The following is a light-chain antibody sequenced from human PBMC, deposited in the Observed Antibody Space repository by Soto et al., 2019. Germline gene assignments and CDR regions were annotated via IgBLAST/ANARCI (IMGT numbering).Light chain of an antibody. J-gene: IGLJ1*01. CDR3: SSYAGSSLV. CDR1: SSDVGGYNY. V-gene: IGLV2-8*01. Sequence: TQPPSPAGSPGQSVTLSRPGNSSDVGGYNYVSWYQQHPGKAPKLIIYDVSKRPSGVPDRFSGSKSGNTASLTVSGLQAEDEADYYCSSYAGSSLVFGKGTKVTVL. CDR2: DVS.